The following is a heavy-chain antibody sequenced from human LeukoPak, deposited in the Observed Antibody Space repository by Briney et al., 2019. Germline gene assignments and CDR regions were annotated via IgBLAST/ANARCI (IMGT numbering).Heavy chain of an antibody. CDR2: ISHDGSNQ. J-gene: IGHJ4*02. D-gene: IGHD1/OR15-1a*01. V-gene: IGHV3-30*18. CDR3: AKGEHYTASMVDY. CDR1: GFTFSSYG. Sequence: GGSLRLSCAASGFTFSSYGMHWVRPAPGKGLEWVAVISHDGSNQYYGDSVKGRFTISRDNSKNTLYLQMDSLKTEDTAVYYCAKGEHYTASMVDYWGQGTLVTVSS.